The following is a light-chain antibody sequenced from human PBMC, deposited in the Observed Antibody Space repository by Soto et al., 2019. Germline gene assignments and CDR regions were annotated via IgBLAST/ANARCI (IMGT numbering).Light chain of an antibody. CDR1: SSDVGAYNY. V-gene: IGLV2-8*01. CDR3: VSFGGSNV. J-gene: IGLJ1*01. Sequence: QSVLTQPPSASGSPGQSVTISWTGTSSDVGAYNYVSWYQQHPGKAPKLMIYEVSKRPSGVPDRFSGSKSGNTASLTVSGLQAEDEADYYCVSFGGSNVFGTGTKVTVL. CDR2: EVS.